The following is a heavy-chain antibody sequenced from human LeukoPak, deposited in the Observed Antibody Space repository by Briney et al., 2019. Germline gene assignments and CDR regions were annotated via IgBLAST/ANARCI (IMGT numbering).Heavy chain of an antibody. J-gene: IGHJ4*02. Sequence: PSETLSLTCGVHGGFFSHSYRSWLRQPPGKGLEWIGEIHPSGTPDYNPSFNSRVTISVDTSKNQFSLKLTAVTAADTAVYYCARGEDQSKQGYWGQGTLVTVFS. V-gene: IGHV4-34*01. CDR3: ARGEDQSKQGY. CDR2: IHPSGTP. CDR1: GGFFSHSY.